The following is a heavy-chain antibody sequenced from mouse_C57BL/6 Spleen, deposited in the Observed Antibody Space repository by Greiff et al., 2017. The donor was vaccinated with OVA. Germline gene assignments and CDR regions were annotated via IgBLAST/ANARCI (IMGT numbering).Heavy chain of an antibody. J-gene: IGHJ4*01. CDR1: GYTFTDYY. D-gene: IGHD2-10*01. CDR2: INPNNGGT. Sequence: VQLQQSGPELVKPGASVKISCKASGYTFTDYYMNWVKQSHGQSLEWIGDINPNNGGTSYNQKFKGKATLTVDKSSSTAYMELRSLTSEDSAVYYCARTTYYVLRFAMDYWGQGTSVTVSS. CDR3: ARTTYYVLRFAMDY. V-gene: IGHV1-26*01.